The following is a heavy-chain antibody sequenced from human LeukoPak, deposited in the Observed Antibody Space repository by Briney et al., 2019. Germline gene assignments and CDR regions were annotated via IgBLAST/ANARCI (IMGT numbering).Heavy chain of an antibody. D-gene: IGHD2-15*01. CDR3: AKQLGYCSGGSCYFDY. Sequence: PGGSLRLSCAASGFTFSNYGMHWVRQAPGKGLEWVAVISYDGRNKYFADSVKGRFTISRDNSKNTLYLQMNSLRAEDTAVYYCAKQLGYCSGGSCYFDYWGQGTLVTVSS. J-gene: IGHJ4*02. V-gene: IGHV3-30*18. CDR2: ISYDGRNK. CDR1: GFTFSNYG.